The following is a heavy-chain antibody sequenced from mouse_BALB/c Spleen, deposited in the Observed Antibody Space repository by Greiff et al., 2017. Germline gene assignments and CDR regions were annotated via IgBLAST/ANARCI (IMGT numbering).Heavy chain of an antibody. V-gene: IGHV1S56*01. CDR2: IYPGDGST. CDR3: AYGNYYFDY. Sequence: VKVVESGPELVKPGASVEMSCKASGYTFTSYYIHWVKQRPGQGLEWIGWIYPGDGSTKYNEKFKGKTTLTADKSSSTAYMLLSSLTSEDSAIYFCAYGNYYFDYWGQGTTLTVSS. J-gene: IGHJ2*01. D-gene: IGHD2-1*01. CDR1: GYTFTSYY.